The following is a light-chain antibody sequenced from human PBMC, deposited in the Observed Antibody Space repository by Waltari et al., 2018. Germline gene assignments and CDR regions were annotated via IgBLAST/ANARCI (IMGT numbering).Light chain of an antibody. Sequence: QSVLTQPPSVSAAPGQKVTISCSGSISNIGNNFVSWYQQLPGTAPKLLIYYNGKRPSGMPDVFSCSKSGTSATLGIPGLQTGDEAEYYCGAWDSSLSAGVFGGGTKLTVL. CDR3: GAWDSSLSAGV. CDR2: YNG. V-gene: IGLV1-51*01. J-gene: IGLJ3*02. CDR1: ISNIGNNF.